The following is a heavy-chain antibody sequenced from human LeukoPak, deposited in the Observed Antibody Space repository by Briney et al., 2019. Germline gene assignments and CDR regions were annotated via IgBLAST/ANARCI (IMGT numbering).Heavy chain of an antibody. CDR1: GGSFSGYY. Sequence: PSETLSLTCAVYGGSFSGYYWSWIRQPPGKGLEWIGEINHSGSTNYNPSLKSRVTISVDTSKNQFSLKLSSVTAADTAVYYCARALLRWGSDRYFDLWGRGTLVTVSS. J-gene: IGHJ2*01. D-gene: IGHD7-27*01. CDR3: ARALLRWGSDRYFDL. V-gene: IGHV4-34*01. CDR2: INHSGST.